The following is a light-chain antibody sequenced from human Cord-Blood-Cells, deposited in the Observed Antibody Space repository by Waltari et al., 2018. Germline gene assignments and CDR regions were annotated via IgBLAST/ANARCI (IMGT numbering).Light chain of an antibody. V-gene: IGKV3-15*01. J-gene: IGKJ1*01. CDR2: GAS. CDR1: QRFSSN. CDR3: QQYNNWPET. Sequence: EIVMTQSPATLSVSPGERATLSCRASQRFSSNLAWYQQKPGQAPRLLIYGASTRATGIPARFSGSGSGPEFTLTISSLQSEDFAVYYCQQYNNWPETFGQGTKVEIK.